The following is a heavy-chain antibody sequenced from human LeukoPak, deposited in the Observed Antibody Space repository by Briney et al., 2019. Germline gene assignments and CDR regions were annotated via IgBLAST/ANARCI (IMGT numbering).Heavy chain of an antibody. D-gene: IGHD2-2*01. CDR3: ARWGTSGQDWFDP. V-gene: IGHV5-51*01. J-gene: IGHJ5*02. CDR1: GGSFTSYW. Sequence: GESLKISCEGSGGSFTSYWIGWVRQMPGKGLEWMGIMYPGDSDTRYSPSFQGQVTISADKSISTAYLQWSSLKASDSAMYYCARWGTSGQDWFDPWGQGTLVTVSS. CDR2: MYPGDSDT.